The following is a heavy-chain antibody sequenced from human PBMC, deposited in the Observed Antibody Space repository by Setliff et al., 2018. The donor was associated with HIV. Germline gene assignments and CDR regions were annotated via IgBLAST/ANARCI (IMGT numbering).Heavy chain of an antibody. CDR1: GDSIGTYY. J-gene: IGHJ4*02. D-gene: IGHD6-19*01. CDR2: FYYGGST. CDR3: ANMQWASNAWYSFDY. V-gene: IGHV4-59*01. Sequence: SETLSLTCSVSGDSIGTYYWNWIRQTPGKRLEWIGFFYYGGSTDYNPALKNRVAISVDTSRNRVSLKMTSVTAADTAVYYCANMQWASNAWYSFDYWGQGALVTVS.